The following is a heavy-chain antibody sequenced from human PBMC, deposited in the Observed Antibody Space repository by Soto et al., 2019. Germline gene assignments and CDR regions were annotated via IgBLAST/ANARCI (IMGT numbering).Heavy chain of an antibody. CDR2: IWYDGSNK. CDR3: AREPDRRGSGWHAPIQH. V-gene: IGHV3-33*01. J-gene: IGHJ1*01. CDR1: GFTFSSYG. Sequence: SLRLSCAASGFTFSSYGMHWVRQAPGKGLEWVAVIWYDGSNKYYADSVKGRFTISRDNSKNTLYLQMNSLRAEDTAVYYCAREPDRRGSGWHAPIQHWGQGTLVTVSS. D-gene: IGHD6-19*01.